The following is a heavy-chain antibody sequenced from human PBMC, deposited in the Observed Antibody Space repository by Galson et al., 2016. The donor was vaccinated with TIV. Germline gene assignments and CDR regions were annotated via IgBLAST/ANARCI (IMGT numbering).Heavy chain of an antibody. J-gene: IGHJ6*02. D-gene: IGHD5-18*01. Sequence: SVKVSCKASGDTFSTYPFNWVRQAPGQGLEWVGGSIPLFGTANYAQKFQGRVTITADESTSTLYMEVSSLRSEDTAVYYCAKDRNTAMDTYHYYYGMDVWGQGTTVTVSS. CDR3: AKDRNTAMDTYHYYYGMDV. CDR2: SIPLFGTA. CDR1: GDTFSTYP. V-gene: IGHV1-69*13.